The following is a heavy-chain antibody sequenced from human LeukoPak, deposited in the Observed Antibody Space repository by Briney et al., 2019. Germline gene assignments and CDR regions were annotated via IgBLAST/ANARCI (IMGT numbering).Heavy chain of an antibody. D-gene: IGHD3-22*01. V-gene: IGHV3-21*01. CDR1: GFTFDDYG. J-gene: IGHJ6*03. Sequence: GGSLRLSCAASGFTFDDYGMNWVRQAPGKGLEWVSSISSSSSYIYYADSVKGRFTISRDNAKNSLYLQMNSLRAEDTAVYYCARDRYYDSSGYDSNYYYYMDVWGKGTTVTVSS. CDR3: ARDRYYDSSGYDSNYYYYMDV. CDR2: ISSSSSYI.